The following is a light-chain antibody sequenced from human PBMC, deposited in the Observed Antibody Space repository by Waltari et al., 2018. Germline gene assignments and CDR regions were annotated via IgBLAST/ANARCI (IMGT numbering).Light chain of an antibody. CDR3: QQYDISPLT. J-gene: IGKJ4*01. Sequence: EIVLTQSPGTLALSPGQRATLSCRASQTVRNTYLALYHQKPGQAPTLVIYGASSRAAGIPDRFSGSGSGTDFSLTISSLEPEDFAVYYCQQYDISPLTFGGGTKVEIK. V-gene: IGKV3-20*01. CDR2: GAS. CDR1: QTVRNTY.